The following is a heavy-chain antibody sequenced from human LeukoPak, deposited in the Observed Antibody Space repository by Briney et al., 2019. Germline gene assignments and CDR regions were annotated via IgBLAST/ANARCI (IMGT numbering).Heavy chain of an antibody. D-gene: IGHD3-3*02. J-gene: IGHJ3*02. Sequence: PSESLSLTCTVSGGSVSGYYWNWIRQAPGKAMEWIGHIYYSGTTTYNPSLTGRITISLDTSKNQFSLKLNSVTAADTAVYYCARDSEVDLLATFDIWGQGTMVAVSS. CDR1: GGSVSGYY. CDR3: ARDSEVDLLATFDI. CDR2: IYYSGTT. V-gene: IGHV4-59*02.